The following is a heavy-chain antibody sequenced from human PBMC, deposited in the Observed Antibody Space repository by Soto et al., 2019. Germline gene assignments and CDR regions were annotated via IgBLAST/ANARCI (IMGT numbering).Heavy chain of an antibody. V-gene: IGHV4-59*08. CDR3: ARVGGYDFCSGYRYWYFDL. D-gene: IGHD3-3*01. CDR2: IYYSGST. Sequence: QVQLQESGPGLVKPSETLSLTCTVSGGSISSYYWSWIRQPPGKGLEWIGYIYYSGSTNYNPSLKCRVTTSVDTSKDQFSLKLSSVTAADTAVYYCARVGGYDFCSGYRYWYFDLWGRGTLVTVSS. CDR1: GGSISSYY. J-gene: IGHJ2*01.